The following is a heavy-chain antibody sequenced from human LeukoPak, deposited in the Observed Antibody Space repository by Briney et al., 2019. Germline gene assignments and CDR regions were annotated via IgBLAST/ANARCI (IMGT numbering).Heavy chain of an antibody. J-gene: IGHJ4*02. V-gene: IGHV3-23*01. CDR1: GFTFSNYA. Sequence: PGVSLRLSCAASGFTFSNYAMSWVRQAPGKGLEWVSAISGSGDNTYYVDSVRGRFTISRDNSKNTVFLHMNSLSAEDTAVYYCAKWWSPTGNYDYWGQGTLVTVSS. CDR3: AKWWSPTGNYDY. D-gene: IGHD1-7*01. CDR2: ISGSGDNT.